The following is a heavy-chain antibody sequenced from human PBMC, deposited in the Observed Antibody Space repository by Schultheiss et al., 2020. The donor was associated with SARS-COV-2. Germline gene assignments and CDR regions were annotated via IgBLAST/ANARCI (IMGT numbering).Heavy chain of an antibody. CDR1: GFTFSSYA. CDR3: LDLGGCRGGICLFDY. CDR2: ISGNGGST. J-gene: IGHJ4*02. Sequence: GGSLRLSCAASGFTFSSYAMSWIRQAPGKGLEWVSTISGNGGSTYYADSVKGRFTISRDNSRNTLSLQMNSLGAEDTAVYYCLDLGGCRGGICLFDYWGQGTLVTVSS. V-gene: IGHV3-23*01. D-gene: IGHD2-15*01.